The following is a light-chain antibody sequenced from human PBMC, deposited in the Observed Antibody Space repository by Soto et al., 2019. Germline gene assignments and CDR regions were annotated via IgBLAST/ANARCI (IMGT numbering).Light chain of an antibody. CDR3: QQYNSYSRT. CDR1: QSISYR. CDR2: DVS. J-gene: IGKJ1*01. V-gene: IGKV1-5*01. Sequence: ITPTPTTLSSSLGDRGHHTLRASQSISYRLAWYQQKPGKAPSVLIYDVSNLESGVPSRFSGSGSGTEFTLTISSLQPDDFATYYCQQYNSYSRTFGQGTKV.